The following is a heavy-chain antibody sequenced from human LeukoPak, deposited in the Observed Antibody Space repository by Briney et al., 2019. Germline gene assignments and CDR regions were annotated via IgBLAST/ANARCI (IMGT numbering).Heavy chain of an antibody. CDR1: GYTLTELS. CDR3: ATDFRYSSGWYISAH. D-gene: IGHD6-19*01. CDR2: FDPEDGET. J-gene: IGHJ4*02. V-gene: IGHV1-24*01. Sequence: ASVKVSCKVSGYTLTELSMHWVRQAPGKGLEWVGGFDPEDGETIYAQKFQGRVTMTEDTSTDTAYMELSSLRSEDTAVYYCATDFRYSSGWYISAHWGQGPLVTVSS.